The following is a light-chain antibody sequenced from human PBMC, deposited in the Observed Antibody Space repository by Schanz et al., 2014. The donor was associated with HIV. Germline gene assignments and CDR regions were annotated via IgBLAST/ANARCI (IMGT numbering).Light chain of an antibody. J-gene: IGLJ3*02. CDR3: QSYDSSLAGWV. V-gene: IGLV1-40*01. Sequence: QSVLTQPPSVSGAPGQRVTISCSGSSSNIGGSYDVHWYQHLPGTAPKLLIYGNKYRPSGVPDRFSGSKSGASASLAITGLQAEDEADYYCQSYDSSLAGWVFGGGTKLTVL. CDR2: GNK. CDR1: SSNIGGSYD.